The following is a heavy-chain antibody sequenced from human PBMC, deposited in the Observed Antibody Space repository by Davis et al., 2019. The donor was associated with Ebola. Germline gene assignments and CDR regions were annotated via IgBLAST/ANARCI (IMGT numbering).Heavy chain of an antibody. CDR1: SYTFTSHG. V-gene: IGHV1-18*01. CDR2: ISAYNGIT. J-gene: IGHJ5*02. CDR3: ARDRPAAIRSVNWFDP. Sequence: ASVKVSCRASSYTFTSHGISWVRQAPGQGLEWMGWISAYNGITNYAQKLQGRVTMTTDTSRSTAYMELRSLRSDDTAVYYCARDRPAAIRSVNWFDPWGQGTLVTVSS. D-gene: IGHD2-2*02.